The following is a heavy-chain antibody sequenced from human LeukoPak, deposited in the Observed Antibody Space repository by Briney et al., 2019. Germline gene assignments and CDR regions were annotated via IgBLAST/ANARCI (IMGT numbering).Heavy chain of an antibody. CDR2: SYYSGST. J-gene: IGHJ4*02. Sequence: SETLSLTCTVSGGSISSSSYYCTWIRQPPQKGLEWIGYSYYSGSTKYNPSLKSRVTISVDTSKNQFSLKMSSVTAADTAVYYCAVGSGYIGDFWGQGTLVTVSS. D-gene: IGHD3-22*01. V-gene: IGHV4-61*01. CDR3: AVGSGYIGDF. CDR1: GGSISSSSYY.